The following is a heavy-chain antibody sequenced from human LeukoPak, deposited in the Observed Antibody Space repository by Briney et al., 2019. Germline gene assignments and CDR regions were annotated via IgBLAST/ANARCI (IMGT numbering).Heavy chain of an antibody. CDR3: ARDVGGTRNYYDSSGYSDY. D-gene: IGHD3-22*01. Sequence: SVKVSCKASGGTFSSYAISWVRQAPGQGLEWMGRIIPILGIANYAQKFQGRVTITADESTSTAYMELSSLRSEDTAVYYCARDVGGTRNYYDSSGYSDYWGQGTLVTVSS. J-gene: IGHJ4*02. CDR1: GGTFSSYA. CDR2: IIPILGIA. V-gene: IGHV1-69*04.